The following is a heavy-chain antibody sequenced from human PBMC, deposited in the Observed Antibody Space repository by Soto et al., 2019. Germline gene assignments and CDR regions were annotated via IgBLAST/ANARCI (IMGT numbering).Heavy chain of an antibody. CDR1: GFTFSNAW. J-gene: IGHJ6*03. Sequence: GGSLRLSCAASGFTFSNAWMSWVRQAPGKGLEWVGRIKSKTDGGTTDYAAPVKGRFTISRDDSKNTLYLQMNSLKTEDTAVYYCTTDPPMDDIVVVPAAMSHYYYYYMDVWGKGTTVTVSS. D-gene: IGHD2-2*01. CDR2: IKSKTDGGTT. CDR3: TTDPPMDDIVVVPAAMSHYYYYYMDV. V-gene: IGHV3-15*01.